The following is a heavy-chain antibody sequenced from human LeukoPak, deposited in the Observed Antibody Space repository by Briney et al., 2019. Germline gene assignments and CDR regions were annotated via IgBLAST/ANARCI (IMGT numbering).Heavy chain of an antibody. CDR3: AREGFYL. J-gene: IGHJ4*02. V-gene: IGHV4-39*07. Sequence: SETLSLTCTVSGGSISSSSYYWGWIRQPPGKGLEWIGSIYYSGSTYYNPSLKSRVTISVDTSKNQFSLKLSSVTAADTAVYYCAREGFYLGGQGTLVTVSS. D-gene: IGHD3-16*02. CDR2: IYYSGST. CDR1: GGSISSSSYY.